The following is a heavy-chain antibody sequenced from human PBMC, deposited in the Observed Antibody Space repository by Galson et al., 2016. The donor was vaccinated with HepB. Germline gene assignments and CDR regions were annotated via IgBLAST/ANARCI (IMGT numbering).Heavy chain of an antibody. CDR2: INWNGGIV. J-gene: IGHJ6*02. V-gene: IGHV3-9*01. D-gene: IGHD3-3*01. CDR1: GFTFDDYA. CDR3: AKDILEWQPSGRDNSDYIMDV. Sequence: SLRLSCAASGFTFDDYAMHWVRQPPGKGLEWVSSINWNGGIVHYADSVEGRFSISRDNAKKSLFLQMNSLRPEDTALYYCAKDILEWQPSGRDNSDYIMDVWGQGTTVTVSS.